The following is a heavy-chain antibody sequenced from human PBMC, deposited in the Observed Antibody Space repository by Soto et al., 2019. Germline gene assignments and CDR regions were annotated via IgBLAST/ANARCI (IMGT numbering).Heavy chain of an antibody. CDR3: ARHGAPAAMYYYYGMDV. Sequence: PSATLSITCTVSGGSISSSSYYWGWIRQPAGKGLEWIGSIYYSGSTYYNPSLKSRVTISVDTSKNQFSLKLSSVTAADTAVYYCARHGAPAAMYYYYGMDVWGQGTTVTVSS. CDR1: GGSISSSSYY. J-gene: IGHJ6*02. CDR2: IYYSGST. V-gene: IGHV4-39*01. D-gene: IGHD2-2*01.